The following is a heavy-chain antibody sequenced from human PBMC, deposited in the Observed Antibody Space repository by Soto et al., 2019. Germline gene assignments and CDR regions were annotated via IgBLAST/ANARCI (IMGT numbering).Heavy chain of an antibody. D-gene: IGHD1-26*01. CDR3: ARGVTAGVDY. J-gene: IGHJ4*02. CDR1: GYSFTSLD. Sequence: ASVKVSCRASGYSFTSLDINWVRQTAGQGLEWMGWMEPSSGKTGYAQKFHDRVTMTSDTSINTAYMELTTLTSDDTAFYYCARGVTAGVDYWGQGTLVTVSS. V-gene: IGHV1-8*01. CDR2: MEPSSGKT.